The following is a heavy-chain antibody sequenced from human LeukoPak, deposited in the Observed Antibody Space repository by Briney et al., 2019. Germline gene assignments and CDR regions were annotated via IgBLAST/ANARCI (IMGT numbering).Heavy chain of an antibody. V-gene: IGHV4-59*02. CDR3: ASHSGYDYFDY. D-gene: IGHD5-12*01. CDR2: KYNSGST. Sequence: SETLSLTCTVSGGSVSSYYWSWIRQPLGKGLEWIGYKYNSGSTNYNPSLKSRVTISVDTSKNQFSLKLNSVTAADTAVYYCASHSGYDYFDYWGQGTLVTVSS. J-gene: IGHJ4*02. CDR1: GGSVSSYY.